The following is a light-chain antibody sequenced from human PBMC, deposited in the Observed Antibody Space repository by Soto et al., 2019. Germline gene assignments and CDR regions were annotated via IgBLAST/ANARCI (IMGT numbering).Light chain of an antibody. CDR2: AAS. Sequence: DIQMTQSPSSVSASVGDRVTITCRASHSISSWLAWYQQKPGKAPKLLIYAASSLQSGVPSRFSGSGSGTDFTLTISSLQPEDFATYYCQQANSFPTFGQGTKVEIK. J-gene: IGKJ1*01. CDR3: QQANSFPT. V-gene: IGKV1-12*01. CDR1: HSISSW.